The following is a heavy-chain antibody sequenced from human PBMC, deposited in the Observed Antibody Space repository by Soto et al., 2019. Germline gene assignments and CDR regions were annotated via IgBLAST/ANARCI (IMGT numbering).Heavy chain of an antibody. CDR3: GRDGSGGIIDS. Sequence: QVQLVQSGAEVKKPGASVKVSCKTSGYTFTGYGINWVRQARGHGLEWMGWISVFNGNTKYGQNIQDRVSMTTDTSTSTAYMELRSLRSDDTAVYFCGRDGSGGIIDSWGQGTMLIVSS. D-gene: IGHD2-15*01. J-gene: IGHJ3*01. CDR2: ISVFNGNT. CDR1: GYTFTGYG. V-gene: IGHV1-18*01.